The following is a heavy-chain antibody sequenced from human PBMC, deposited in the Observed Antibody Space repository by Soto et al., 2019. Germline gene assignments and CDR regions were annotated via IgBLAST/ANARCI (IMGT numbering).Heavy chain of an antibody. CDR1: GGSFSPYF. Sequence: QVQVQQWGAGLLKPSETLSLTCAVSGGSFSPYFWTWIRQPPGKGLEWIGEISRSGNTIFNPSLMMRASISLDTSRDQSSLKLTSVTAADTAVYYGGFITMLRTRDLVYWGQGTLVTVSS. D-gene: IGHD3-10*01. J-gene: IGHJ4*02. V-gene: IGHV4-34*01. CDR3: GFITMLRTRDLVY. CDR2: ISRSGNT.